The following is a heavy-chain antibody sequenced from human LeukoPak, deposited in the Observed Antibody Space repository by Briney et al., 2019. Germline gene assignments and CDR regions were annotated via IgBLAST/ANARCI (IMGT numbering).Heavy chain of an antibody. J-gene: IGHJ3*02. Sequence: SQTLSLTCTVSGFSISSGGYYWSWIRQHPGKGLELIGYFYYSGSTYYNPSLKSRVTITVATPKNQSSLKLSSVTAADTAVYYCARPERGVSPSAFDIWGQGTMVTASS. D-gene: IGHD2-8*01. V-gene: IGHV4-31*02. CDR1: GFSISSGGYY. CDR3: ARPERGVSPSAFDI. CDR2: FYYSGST.